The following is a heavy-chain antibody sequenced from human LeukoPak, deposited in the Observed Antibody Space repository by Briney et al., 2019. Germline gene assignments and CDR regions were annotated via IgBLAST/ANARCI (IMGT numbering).Heavy chain of an antibody. CDR2: ISGSGGST. Sequence: PGGSLRLSCAASGFTFSSYAMSWVRQAPGKGLEWVSAISGSGGSTYYADSVKGRFTISRDNSKNTLYLQMNSLRAEDTAAYYCAKAIRNSGYDWRGAFDIWGQGTMVAVSS. D-gene: IGHD5-12*01. J-gene: IGHJ3*02. V-gene: IGHV3-23*01. CDR1: GFTFSSYA. CDR3: AKAIRNSGYDWRGAFDI.